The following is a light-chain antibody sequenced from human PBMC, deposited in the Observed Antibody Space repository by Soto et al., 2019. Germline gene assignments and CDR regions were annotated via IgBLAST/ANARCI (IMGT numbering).Light chain of an antibody. J-gene: IGKJ1*01. CDR2: AAS. Sequence: DIQMTQSPSSLSASVGDRVTITCRASQSISSYLNWYQQKPGKAPKLLIYAASSLQSGVPSRFSGSGSGTDFTLTISSLQTEDFATYYCNAWTFGQGTKVEIK. V-gene: IGKV1-39*01. CDR1: QSISSY. CDR3: NAWT.